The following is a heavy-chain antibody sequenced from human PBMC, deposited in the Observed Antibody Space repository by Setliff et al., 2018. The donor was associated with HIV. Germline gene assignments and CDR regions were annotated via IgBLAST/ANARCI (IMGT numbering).Heavy chain of an antibody. D-gene: IGHD6-19*01. Sequence: ASVKVSCKVSGYTLTELSMHWVRQAPGKGLEWMGGFDPEDGETIYAQKFQGRVTMTRNTSISTAYMELSSLRSEDTAVYYCARPGLTSGWYVYYFDSWGQGTLVTVSS. CDR2: FDPEDGET. V-gene: IGHV1-24*01. J-gene: IGHJ4*02. CDR1: GYTLTELS. CDR3: ARPGLTSGWYVYYFDS.